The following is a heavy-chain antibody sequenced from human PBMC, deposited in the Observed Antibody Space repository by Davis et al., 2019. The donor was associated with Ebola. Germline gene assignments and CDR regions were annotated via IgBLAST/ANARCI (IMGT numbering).Heavy chain of an antibody. D-gene: IGHD4-11*01. V-gene: IGHV4-39*01. CDR2: IYYSGST. J-gene: IGHJ4*02. CDR3: ARHRYSNYVHY. Sequence: MPSETLSLTCTVSGGSISSSSYYWGWIRQPPGKGLEWIGSIYYSGSTYYNPSLKSRVTISVDTSKNQFSLKLSSVTAADTAVYYCARHRYSNYVHYWGQGTLVTVSS. CDR1: GGSISSSSYY.